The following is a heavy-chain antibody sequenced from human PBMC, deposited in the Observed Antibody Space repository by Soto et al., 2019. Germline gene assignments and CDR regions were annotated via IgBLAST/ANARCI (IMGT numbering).Heavy chain of an antibody. J-gene: IGHJ4*02. Sequence: QVQLIQSGAEVKKPGSSVKVSCKISGDTFTSYAVSWVRQAPGQGLERVGGIVPLFRTTDYALKFQGRVTITADQSTNTADMELSSLRSDDTAVYYCARNRLAVAGRSGDWGQGTLVTVSS. CDR3: ARNRLAVAGRSGD. CDR2: IVPLFRTT. D-gene: IGHD6-19*01. V-gene: IGHV1-69*01. CDR1: GDTFTSYA.